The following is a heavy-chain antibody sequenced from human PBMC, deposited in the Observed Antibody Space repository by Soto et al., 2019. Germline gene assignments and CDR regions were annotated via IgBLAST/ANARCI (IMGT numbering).Heavy chain of an antibody. D-gene: IGHD2-15*01. Sequence: SETLSLTCTVSGGSISSGDDYWSWIRQPPGKGLEWIGYIYYTGSTYYNSSLKSTISVDTSKNQFSLKLSSVTAADTAVYYCARADCSGGSCHDMDVWGQGTTVTVSS. CDR1: GGSISSGDDY. CDR3: ARADCSGGSCHDMDV. V-gene: IGHV4-30-4*01. J-gene: IGHJ6*02. CDR2: IYYTGST.